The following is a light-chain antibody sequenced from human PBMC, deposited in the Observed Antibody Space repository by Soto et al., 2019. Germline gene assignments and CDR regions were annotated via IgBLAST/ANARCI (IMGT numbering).Light chain of an antibody. Sequence: AIQMTQSPSSLSASRGDRVTITCRASQGIRNDLDWYQQKPGKAPKLLIYAASSLQSGVPSRFSGSGSGTDFTLTISSLQPEDFATYYCLQDYYYPRTFGQGTKVEVK. CDR3: LQDYYYPRT. CDR2: AAS. V-gene: IGKV1-6*01. CDR1: QGIRND. J-gene: IGKJ1*01.